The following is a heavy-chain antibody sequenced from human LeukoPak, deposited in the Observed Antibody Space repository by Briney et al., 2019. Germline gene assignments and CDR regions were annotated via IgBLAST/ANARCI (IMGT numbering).Heavy chain of an antibody. D-gene: IGHD4/OR15-4a*01. J-gene: IGHJ4*02. CDR3: ARRAGAHSHPYDY. V-gene: IGHV3-23*03. CDR1: GFTFSNYA. Sequence: GGSLRLSCAASGFTFSNYAMSWVRQAPGKGLEWVSFIYSDNTHYSDSVKGRFTISRDNSKNTLYLQMNSLRAEDTAVYYCARRAGAHSHPYDYWGQGTLVTVSS. CDR2: IYSDNT.